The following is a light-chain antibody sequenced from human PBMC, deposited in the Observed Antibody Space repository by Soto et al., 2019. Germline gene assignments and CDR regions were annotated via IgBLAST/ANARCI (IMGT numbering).Light chain of an antibody. CDR3: KSYAGSNTYV. Sequence: QSVLTQPPSASGSPGESVTVSCTGASSDVGRYDYVSWYQQHPGKAPKLLIYGVTKRPSGVPDRFSGSKSGNTASLTVSGLQAADEADYFCKSYAGSNTYVFGSGTKLTVL. CDR2: GVT. J-gene: IGLJ1*01. CDR1: SSDVGRYDY. V-gene: IGLV2-8*01.